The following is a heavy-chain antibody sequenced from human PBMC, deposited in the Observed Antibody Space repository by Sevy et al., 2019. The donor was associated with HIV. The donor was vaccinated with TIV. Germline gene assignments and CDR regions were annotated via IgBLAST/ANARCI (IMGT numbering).Heavy chain of an antibody. CDR3: TKESLRGTYIRGDFDH. CDR2: ISSDGINH. Sequence: GGSLRLSCSAFGFAFQTFGMHRVRQAPCKGPEWVAVISSDGINHNYADAVKGRFTISRDNSKNQVFLQMNSLRPNDTAVYFCTKESLRGTYIRGDFDHWGQGALVTVSS. CDR1: GFAFQTFG. D-gene: IGHD3-10*02. J-gene: IGHJ4*02. V-gene: IGHV3-33*03.